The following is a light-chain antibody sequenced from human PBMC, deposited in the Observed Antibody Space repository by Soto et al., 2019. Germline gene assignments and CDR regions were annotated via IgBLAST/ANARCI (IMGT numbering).Light chain of an antibody. CDR3: QQYSKWPLT. CDR1: QSVSSY. J-gene: IGKJ4*01. V-gene: IGKV3-15*01. Sequence: EIVMTQSPGTLSVSPGERATLSCRASQSVSSYLAWYQQRPGQAPRLLIYAASTRATGIPARFSGSGSGTEFILTISSLQSEDFAVYYCQQYSKWPLTFGGGTKVDIK. CDR2: AAS.